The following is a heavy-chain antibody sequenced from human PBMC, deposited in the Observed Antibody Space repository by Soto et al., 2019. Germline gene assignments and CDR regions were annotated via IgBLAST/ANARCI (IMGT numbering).Heavy chain of an antibody. CDR1: GGTFSSYA. CDR3: ARDRGPYGDYNEWFDP. CDR2: IIPIFGTA. V-gene: IGHV1-69*13. Sequence: SVKVSCKASGGTFSSYAISWVRQAPGQGLEWMGGIIPIFGTANYAQKFQGRVTITADESTSTAYMELSSLRSEDTAVYYCARDRGPYGDYNEWFDPWGKGTLVTVSS. D-gene: IGHD4-17*01. J-gene: IGHJ5*02.